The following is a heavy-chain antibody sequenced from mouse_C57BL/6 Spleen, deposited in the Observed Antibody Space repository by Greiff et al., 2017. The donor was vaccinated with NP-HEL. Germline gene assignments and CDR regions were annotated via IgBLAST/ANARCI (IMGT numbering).Heavy chain of an antibody. Sequence: EVHLVESGGGLVKPGGSLKLSCAASGFTFSSYAMSWVRQTPEKRLEWVATISDGGSYTYYPDNVKGRFTISRDNAKNNLYLQMSHLKSEDTAMYYCARDREPPYYYAMDYWGQGTSVTVSS. CDR2: ISDGGSYT. D-gene: IGHD3-1*01. V-gene: IGHV5-4*01. J-gene: IGHJ4*01. CDR1: GFTFSSYA. CDR3: ARDREPPYYYAMDY.